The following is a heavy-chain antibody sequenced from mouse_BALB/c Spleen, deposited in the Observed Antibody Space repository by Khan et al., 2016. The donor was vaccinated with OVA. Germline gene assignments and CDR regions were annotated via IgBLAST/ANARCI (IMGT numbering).Heavy chain of an antibody. Sequence: QMQLEESGPGLVAPSQSLSITCTVSGFSLSTYGVHWVRQPPGKGLEWLGVMWAGGSTNYNSALMSRLSISRDNSKSQVFFKMNSLQTDDTAMYYCAREYGPSHYAMNLWGQGISVTVSS. D-gene: IGHD2-10*02. CDR3: AREYGPSHYAMNL. V-gene: IGHV2-9*02. CDR1: GFSLSTYG. J-gene: IGHJ4*01. CDR2: MWAGGST.